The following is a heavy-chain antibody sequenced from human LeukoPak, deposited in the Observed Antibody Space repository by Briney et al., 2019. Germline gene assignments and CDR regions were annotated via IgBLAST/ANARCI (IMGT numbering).Heavy chain of an antibody. CDR3: ASHFYDILTGYYRSFGY. CDR2: IIPIFGTA. CDR1: GGTFSSYA. J-gene: IGHJ4*02. V-gene: IGHV1-69*06. Sequence: ASVKVSCKASGGTFSSYAISWVRQAPGQGLEWMGGIIPIFGTANYAQKFQGRVTITADKSTSTAYMELSSLRSEDTAVYYCASHFYDILTGYYRSFGYWGQGTLVTVSP. D-gene: IGHD3-9*01.